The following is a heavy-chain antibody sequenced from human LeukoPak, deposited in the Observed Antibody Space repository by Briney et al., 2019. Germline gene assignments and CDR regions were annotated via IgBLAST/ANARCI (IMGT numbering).Heavy chain of an antibody. CDR3: ARDYNLVEYYFDY. CDR1: GFTVSSNY. V-gene: IGHV3-66*01. D-gene: IGHD2-2*01. CDR2: IYSGGST. Sequence: GGSLRLYCAASGFTVSSNYMSWVRQAPGKGLEWVSVIYSGGSTYYADPVKGRFTISRDNSKNTLYLQMNSLRAEDTAVYCCARDYNLVEYYFDYWGQGTLVTVSS. J-gene: IGHJ4*02.